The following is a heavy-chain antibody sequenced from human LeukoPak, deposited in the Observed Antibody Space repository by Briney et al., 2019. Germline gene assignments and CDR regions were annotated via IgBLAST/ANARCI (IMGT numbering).Heavy chain of an antibody. Sequence: ASVKVSCKASGYTFTGYYMHWVRQAPGQGLEWMGWINPNSGGTNYAQKFQGRVTMTRDTSITTVYMELSSLKSDDTAMYYCARAHSSSLPYWFDPWGQGTLVTVSS. V-gene: IGHV1-2*02. CDR1: GYTFTGYY. CDR3: ARAHSSSLPYWFDP. CDR2: INPNSGGT. J-gene: IGHJ5*02. D-gene: IGHD6-13*01.